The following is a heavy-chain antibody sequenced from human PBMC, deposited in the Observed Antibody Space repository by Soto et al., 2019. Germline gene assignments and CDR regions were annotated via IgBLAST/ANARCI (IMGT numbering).Heavy chain of an antibody. Sequence: LSHSCADPEFTFRPYHLSWLRLAPGKGLEWVSAISVSGDRTYYADSVKGRFFISRDNSKNTLYLQMSSLRAEDTAVYYCVKDVSSGWPSYCGLYFWAKGTTVTVS. D-gene: IGHD6-19*01. CDR3: VKDVSSGWPSYCGLYF. V-gene: IGHV3-23*01. CDR1: EFTFRPYH. J-gene: IGHJ6*04. CDR2: ISVSGDRT.